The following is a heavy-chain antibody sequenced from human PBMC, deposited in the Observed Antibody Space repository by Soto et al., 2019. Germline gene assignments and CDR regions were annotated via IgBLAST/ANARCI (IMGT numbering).Heavy chain of an antibody. D-gene: IGHD3-10*01. J-gene: IGHJ6*02. CDR2: IYYSGST. Sequence: SETLSLTCTVSGGSISSYYWSWIRQPPGKGLEWIGYIYYSGSTNYNPSLKSRVTISVDTSKNQFSLKLSSVTAADTAVYYCAREIWYYYGSGSYYYYVMAVWGQGTTVTVSS. CDR1: GGSISSYY. V-gene: IGHV4-59*01. CDR3: AREIWYYYGSGSYYYYVMAV.